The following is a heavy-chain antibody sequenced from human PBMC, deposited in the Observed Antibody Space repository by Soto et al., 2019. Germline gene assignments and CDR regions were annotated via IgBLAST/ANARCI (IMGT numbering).Heavy chain of an antibody. Sequence: EVQLVESGGGLVQPGGSLKLSCAASGFTFSGSAMHWVRQASGKGLEWVGRIRSKANSYATAYAASVKGRFTISRDDSKNTAYLQMNSLKTEDTAVYYCTRHGGFDWNYYYYYGMDVWGQGTTVTVSS. CDR1: GFTFSGSA. D-gene: IGHD1-1*01. J-gene: IGHJ6*02. V-gene: IGHV3-73*02. CDR2: IRSKANSYAT. CDR3: TRHGGFDWNYYYYYGMDV.